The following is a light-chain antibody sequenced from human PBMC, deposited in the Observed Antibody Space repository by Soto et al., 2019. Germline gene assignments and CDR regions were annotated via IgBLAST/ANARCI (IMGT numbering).Light chain of an antibody. CDR2: GAS. CDR1: QSVSSSY. J-gene: IGKJ1*01. V-gene: IGKV3-20*01. Sequence: EIVLTQSPGTLSLSPGERATHSCRASQSVSSSYLAWYQQKPGQAPRLLIYGASSRATGIPDRFSGSGSGTDFTFTISRLEPEDFAVYYCQQYGSSPRTFGQGTKVDIK. CDR3: QQYGSSPRT.